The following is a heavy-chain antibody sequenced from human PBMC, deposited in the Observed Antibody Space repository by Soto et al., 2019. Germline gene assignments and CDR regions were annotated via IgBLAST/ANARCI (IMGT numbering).Heavy chain of an antibody. V-gene: IGHV3-7*04. J-gene: IGHJ3*01. Sequence: EVQLVESGGGLVQPGGSLRLSCVASGFTFSRYWMSWVRQAPGKGLEWVANIKQDGSEKYYVDSVKGRFTISRDNAKNSLYLQMISLRAEDTAVYYCARDLAFDAFDFWGQGTMVTVS. CDR3: ARDLAFDAFDF. CDR2: IKQDGSEK. CDR1: GFTFSRYW.